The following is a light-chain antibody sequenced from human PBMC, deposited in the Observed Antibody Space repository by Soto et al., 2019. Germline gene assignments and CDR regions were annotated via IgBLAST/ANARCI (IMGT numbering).Light chain of an antibody. CDR1: QTMSSW. Sequence: DIQMTQSPSTLSGSVGDRVTITCGASQTMSSWLAWYQQKPGKAPKLLIYKASTLKSGVSAGFSGGGSGTELTLTISSLQPYDVATYFCQLCNSYSEAFGQGTKVELK. CDR2: KAS. J-gene: IGKJ1*01. V-gene: IGKV1-5*03. CDR3: QLCNSYSEA.